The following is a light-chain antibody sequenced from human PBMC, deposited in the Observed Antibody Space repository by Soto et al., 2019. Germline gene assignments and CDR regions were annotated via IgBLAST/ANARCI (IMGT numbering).Light chain of an antibody. J-gene: IGKJ1*01. V-gene: IGKV1-39*01. Sequence: DIQMTQSPSSLSASVGDTVTITCRASQSISLFLNWYQQKPGKAPKLLIYAASSLQSGVPSRFSGNGSGTDFPLTISSLQPEDFATYYCHQTDSIPETFGQGTKVEIK. CDR3: HQTDSIPET. CDR2: AAS. CDR1: QSISLF.